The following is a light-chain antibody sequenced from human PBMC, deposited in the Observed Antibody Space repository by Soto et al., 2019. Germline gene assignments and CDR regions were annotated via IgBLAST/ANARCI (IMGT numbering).Light chain of an antibody. J-gene: IGKJ5*01. CDR1: QGVSSY. Sequence: EIVLTQSPATLSSSPGERATLSCRASQGVSSYLAWYQQKPGQAPKLLIYDASNRATGIPARFSGSGSGTDFTLTISSLEPEDFAVYYCQQRSNWPPGLTFGQGTRLEIK. CDR3: QQRSNWPPGLT. CDR2: DAS. V-gene: IGKV3-11*01.